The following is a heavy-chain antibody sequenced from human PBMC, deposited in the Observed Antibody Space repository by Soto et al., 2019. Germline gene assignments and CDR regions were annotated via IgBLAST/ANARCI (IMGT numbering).Heavy chain of an antibody. CDR2: ISPGSGYP. CDR1: GFTFGDSY. CDR3: VRGGGGGLFDP. D-gene: IGHD2-15*01. V-gene: IGHV3-11*06. Sequence: QVQLVESGGGLVPPGGSLRLSCAGSGFTFGDSYMSWVRQAPGKGLEWLSYISPGSGYPAYADSVKGRFTISRDNAKSSLYLQMMSLTAEDTAIYYCVRGGGGGLFDPWGQGTMVTVSS. J-gene: IGHJ5*02.